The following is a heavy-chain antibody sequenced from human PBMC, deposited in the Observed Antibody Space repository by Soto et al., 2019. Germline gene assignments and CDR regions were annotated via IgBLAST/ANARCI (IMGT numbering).Heavy chain of an antibody. D-gene: IGHD2-8*01. CDR1: GGTFSSYT. V-gene: IGHV1-69*04. Sequence: SVKVSCKASGGTFSSYTISWVRQAPGQGLEWMGRIIPILGIANYAQKFQGRVTITADKSTSTAYMELSSLRSEDTAVYYCAGDDCTNGVCYTPRDAFDIWGQGTMVTVSS. CDR3: AGDDCTNGVCYTPRDAFDI. J-gene: IGHJ3*02. CDR2: IIPILGIA.